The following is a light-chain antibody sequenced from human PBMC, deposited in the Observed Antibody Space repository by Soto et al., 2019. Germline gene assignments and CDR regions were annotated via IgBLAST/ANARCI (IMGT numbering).Light chain of an antibody. CDR3: SSCDDSMAVV. CDR2: SNS. CDR1: SSNVGSNT. V-gene: IGLV1-44*01. Sequence: QSVLTQPPSASGTPGQRVTISCSGSSSNVGSNTVIWYQQLPGTAPKLLIYSNSQRPSGVPDRFSGSKSGTSASLTIFGLQSEDEADYYCSSCDDSMAVVFGGGTKLTVL. J-gene: IGLJ2*01.